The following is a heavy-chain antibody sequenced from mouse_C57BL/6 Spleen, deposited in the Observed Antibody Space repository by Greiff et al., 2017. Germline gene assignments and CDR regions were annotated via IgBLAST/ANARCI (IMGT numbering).Heavy chain of an antibody. J-gene: IGHJ4*01. D-gene: IGHD3-2*02. CDR2: IYPGDGDT. CDR3: ARGAAQGPYYAMDY. V-gene: IGHV1-80*01. CDR1: GYAFSSYW. Sequence: QVQLQQSGAELVKPGASVKISCKASGYAFSSYWMNWVKQRPGKGLEWIGQIYPGDGDTNYNGKFKGKATLTADKSSSTAYMQLSSLTSEDSAVYFCARGAAQGPYYAMDYWGQGTSVTVSS.